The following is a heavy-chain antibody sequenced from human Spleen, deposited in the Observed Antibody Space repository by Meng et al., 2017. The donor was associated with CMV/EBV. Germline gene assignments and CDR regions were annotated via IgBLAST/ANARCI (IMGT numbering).Heavy chain of an antibody. J-gene: IGHJ6*02. V-gene: IGHV3-23*01. D-gene: IGHD2-2*01. Sequence: GESLKISCAASGFTFSNYALSWVRHTPGKGLEWVSAISATDGTTYYADSVKGRFTISRDNSKNTLYLQMNSLRAEDTAVYYCAKDGLFCSSTSCYYYYYYGMDVWGQGTTVTVSS. CDR3: AKDGLFCSSTSCYYYYYYGMDV. CDR2: ISATDGTT. CDR1: GFTFSNYA.